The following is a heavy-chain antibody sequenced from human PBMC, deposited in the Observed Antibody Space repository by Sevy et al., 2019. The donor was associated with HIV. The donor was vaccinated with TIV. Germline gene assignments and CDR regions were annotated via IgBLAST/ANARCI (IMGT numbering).Heavy chain of an antibody. CDR1: GFTFSSYG. J-gene: IGHJ4*02. V-gene: IGHV3-30*02. Sequence: GGSLRLSCAASGFTFSSYGMHWVRQAPGKVLEWVAFIRYDGSNKYCADSVKGRFTISRDNSKNTLYLQMNSLRAEDTAVYYCAKVVRSGSYYVGAPGDYWGQGTLVTVSS. CDR3: AKVVRSGSYYVGAPGDY. CDR2: IRYDGSNK. D-gene: IGHD1-26*01.